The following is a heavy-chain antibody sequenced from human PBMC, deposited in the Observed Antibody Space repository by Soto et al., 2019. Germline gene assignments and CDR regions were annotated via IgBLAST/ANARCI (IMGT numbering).Heavy chain of an antibody. Sequence: SETLSLTCTVSGGSISSYYWSWIRQPPGKGLEWIGYIYYSGSTNYNPSLKSRVTISVDTSKNQFSLKLSSVTAADTAVYYCARSGGRRAAADFDYWGQGTLVTVSS. CDR3: ARSGGRRAAADFDY. CDR1: GGSISSYY. CDR2: IYYSGST. D-gene: IGHD6-13*01. V-gene: IGHV4-59*01. J-gene: IGHJ4*02.